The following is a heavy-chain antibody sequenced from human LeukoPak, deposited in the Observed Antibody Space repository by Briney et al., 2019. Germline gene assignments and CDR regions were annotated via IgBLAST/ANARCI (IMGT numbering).Heavy chain of an antibody. CDR2: IYPGDSNT. Sequence: SRSSAYSFTSYWICWLRRMPGKRLKGMGIIYPGDSNTSYRPSFQGQVTISVAKSTTPVSLKRTSLTASDTAMYYCARHYGGGKLDFGTEVWG. D-gene: IGHD3-10*01. CDR3: ARHYGGGKLDFGTEV. J-gene: IGHJ6*01. V-gene: IGHV5-51*01. CDR1: AYSFTSYW.